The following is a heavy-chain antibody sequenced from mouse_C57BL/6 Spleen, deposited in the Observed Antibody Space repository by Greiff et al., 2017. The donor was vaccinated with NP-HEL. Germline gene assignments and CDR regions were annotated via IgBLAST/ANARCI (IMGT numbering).Heavy chain of an antibody. CDR1: GFTFSSYA. V-gene: IGHV5-9-1*02. D-gene: IGHD2-4*01. CDR3: TRAGIYYDSYEGFAY. Sequence: EVKLVESGEGLVKPGGSLKLSCAASGFTFSSYAMSWVRQTPEKRLEWVAYISSGGDYIYYADTVKGRFTSSRDNARNTLYLQMSSLKSEDTAMYYCTRAGIYYDSYEGFAYWGQGTLVTVSA. J-gene: IGHJ3*01. CDR2: ISSGGDYI.